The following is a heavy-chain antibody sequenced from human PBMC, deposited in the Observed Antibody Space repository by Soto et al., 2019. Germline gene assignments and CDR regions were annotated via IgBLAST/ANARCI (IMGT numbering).Heavy chain of an antibody. D-gene: IGHD4-17*01. CDR3: ARFATAEDDAFDI. CDR2: INSDGSST. J-gene: IGHJ3*02. CDR1: GFTFSSYW. Sequence: GGSLRLSCAASGFTFSSYWMHWVRQAPGKGLVWVSRINSDGSSTSYADSVKGRFTISRDNAKNTLYLQMNSLRAEDTAVYYCARFATAEDDAFDIWGQGTMVTVSS. V-gene: IGHV3-74*01.